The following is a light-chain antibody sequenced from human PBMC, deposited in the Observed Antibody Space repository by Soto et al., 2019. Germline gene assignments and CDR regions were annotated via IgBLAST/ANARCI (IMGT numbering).Light chain of an antibody. Sequence: DSQMTQSPSSLSASVGDRVTITCRASQSISRYLHWYQQKRGKAPKLLIFAASSLQSGVPPRFSGSVSGTDFTDFTLTISSLQPEDSASYFCQQTYGTPVTIGQGTNLEIK. CDR3: QQTYGTPVT. CDR2: AAS. CDR1: QSISRY. J-gene: IGKJ2*01. V-gene: IGKV1-39*01.